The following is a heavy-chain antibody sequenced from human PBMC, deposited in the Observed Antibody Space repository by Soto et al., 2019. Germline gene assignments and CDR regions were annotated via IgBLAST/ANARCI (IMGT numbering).Heavy chain of an antibody. CDR3: AKDRRAGGNYGFYSDF. Sequence: EMQLLESGGGLVQPGGSLRLSCAVSGFTFSSYGMTWVRQAPGKGLEWISFSSATCSGTYYADSVKGRFTISRDNSKNTLYRQMTSLRAGDTSVDYCAKDRRAGGNYGFYSDFWGQGALVIVSP. D-gene: IGHD1-7*01. CDR2: SSATCSGT. V-gene: IGHV3-23*01. CDR1: GFTFSSYG. J-gene: IGHJ4*02.